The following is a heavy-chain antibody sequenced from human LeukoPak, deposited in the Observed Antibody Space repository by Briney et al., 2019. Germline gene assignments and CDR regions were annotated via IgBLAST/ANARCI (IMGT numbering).Heavy chain of an antibody. D-gene: IGHD5-12*01. J-gene: IGHJ6*03. CDR3: AKVYSGYSFYYYYYMDV. CDR1: GYTFTSYD. Sequence: ASVKVSCKASGYTFTSYDINWVRQATGQGLEWMGWMNPNSGNTGYAQKFQGRVTMTRNTSISTAYMELSSLRSEDTAVYYCAKVYSGYSFYYYYYMDVWGKGTTVTISS. CDR2: MNPNSGNT. V-gene: IGHV1-8*01.